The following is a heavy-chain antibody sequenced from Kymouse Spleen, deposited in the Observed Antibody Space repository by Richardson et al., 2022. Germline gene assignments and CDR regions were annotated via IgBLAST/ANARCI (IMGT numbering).Heavy chain of an antibody. Sequence: EVQLVESGGGLVKPGGSLRLSCAASGFTFSSYSMNWVRQAPGKGLEWVSSISSSSSYIYYADSVKGRFTISRDNAKNSLYLQMNSLRAEDTAVYYCARDPYYDILTGYYYYGMDVWGQGTTVTVSS. D-gene: IGHD3-9*01. J-gene: IGHJ6*02. V-gene: IGHV3-21*03. CDR3: ARDPYYDILTGYYYYGMDV. CDR1: GFTFSSYS. CDR2: ISSSSSYI.